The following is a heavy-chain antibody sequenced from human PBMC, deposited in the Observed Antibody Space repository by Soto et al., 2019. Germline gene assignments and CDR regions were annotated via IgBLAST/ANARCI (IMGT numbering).Heavy chain of an antibody. J-gene: IGHJ4*02. CDR2: IWYDGSNK. CDR3: ARDPSNYYDSSGHLDY. Sequence: GGSLRLSCAASGFTFSSYGMHWVRQAPGKGLEWVAVIWYDGSNKYYADSVKGRFTISRDNSKNTLYLQMNSLRAEDTAVYYCARDPSNYYDSSGHLDYWGQGTLVTVSS. V-gene: IGHV3-33*01. D-gene: IGHD3-22*01. CDR1: GFTFSSYG.